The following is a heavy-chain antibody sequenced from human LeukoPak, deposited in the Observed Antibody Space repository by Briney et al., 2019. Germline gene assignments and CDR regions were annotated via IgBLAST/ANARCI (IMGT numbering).Heavy chain of an antibody. Sequence: GGSLRLSCAASGFTFSDYGMHWVRQSPGKGLEWVAFIRYDGSNKYYADSVRGRFAISRDNSKDTLYLQMNSLRAEDRAVYYCAKDDFSSSSSDHWGQGTLVTVSS. CDR3: AKDDFSSSSSDH. CDR2: IRYDGSNK. J-gene: IGHJ4*02. V-gene: IGHV3-30*02. CDR1: GFTFSDYG. D-gene: IGHD6-6*01.